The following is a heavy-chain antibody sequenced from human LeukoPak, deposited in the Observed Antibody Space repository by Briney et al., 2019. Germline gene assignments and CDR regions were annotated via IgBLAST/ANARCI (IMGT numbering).Heavy chain of an antibody. J-gene: IGHJ6*03. CDR3: ARGQRLWFGELDYYMDV. CDR2: ISSSGSTI. D-gene: IGHD3-10*01. Sequence: GGSLRLSCAASGFTFSDYYMSWIRQAPGKGLEWVSYISSSGSTIYYADSVKGRFTISRDNAKNSLYLQMNGLRAEDTAVYYCARGQRLWFGELDYYMDVWGKGTTVTISS. CDR1: GFTFSDYY. V-gene: IGHV3-11*01.